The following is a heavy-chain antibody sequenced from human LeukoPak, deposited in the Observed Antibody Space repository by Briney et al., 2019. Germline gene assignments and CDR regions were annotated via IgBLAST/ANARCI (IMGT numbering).Heavy chain of an antibody. D-gene: IGHD1-26*01. CDR3: VKDLSGTYSLDY. J-gene: IGHJ4*02. CDR1: GFTFGKHT. Sequence: GGSLRLSCSASGFTFGKHTMHWVRQAPGKGLEYVSFISGSGGSTYYGDSLRGRFTISRDNCRNSLYLQMSSLTIEDTAVYYSVKDLSGTYSLDYWGQGTRVTVSS. CDR2: ISGSGGST. V-gene: IGHV3-64D*06.